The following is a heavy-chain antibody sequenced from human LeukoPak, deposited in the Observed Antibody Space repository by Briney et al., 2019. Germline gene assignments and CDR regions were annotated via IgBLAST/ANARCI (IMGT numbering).Heavy chain of an antibody. CDR3: ARKFSITMVRGVMRYFDY. CDR2: IWYDGSNK. D-gene: IGHD3-10*01. J-gene: IGHJ4*02. V-gene: IGHV3-33*01. Sequence: GGSLRLSCAASGFTFSSYGMHWVRQAPGKGLEWVAVIWYDGSNKYYADSVKGRFTISRDNSKNTLYLQMNSLRAEDTAVYYCARKFSITMVRGVMRYFDYWGQGTLVTVSS. CDR1: GFTFSSYG.